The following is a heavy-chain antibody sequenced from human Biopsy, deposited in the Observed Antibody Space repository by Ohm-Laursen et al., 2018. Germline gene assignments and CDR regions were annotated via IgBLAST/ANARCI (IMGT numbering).Heavy chain of an antibody. CDR3: ARDRLLYQYDSSGSDI. Sequence: SLRLSCAASGFTLNKHGMHWVRQAPGKGLEWVAVIWFDETNKHYADSVKGRFTISRDNSKNMLYLQMNTLRDADTAVYYCARDRLLYQYDSSGSDIWGQGTVVTVSS. CDR1: GFTLNKHG. CDR2: IWFDETNK. V-gene: IGHV3-33*01. J-gene: IGHJ3*02. D-gene: IGHD3-22*01.